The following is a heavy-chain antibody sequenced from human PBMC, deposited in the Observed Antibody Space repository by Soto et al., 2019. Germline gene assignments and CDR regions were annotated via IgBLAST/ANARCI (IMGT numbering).Heavy chain of an antibody. V-gene: IGHV4-34*01. J-gene: IGHJ6*02. CDR2: VNHSGST. CDR1: GGSFSGYY. CDR3: ARGVASSGSYYSPRYYYGMDV. D-gene: IGHD1-26*01. Sequence: PSETLSLTCAVYGGSFSGYYWSWIRQPPGKGLEWIGEVNHSGSTNYNPSLKSRVTISVDTSKNQFSLKLSSVTAADTAVYCCARGVASSGSYYSPRYYYGMDVWGQGTTVTVSS.